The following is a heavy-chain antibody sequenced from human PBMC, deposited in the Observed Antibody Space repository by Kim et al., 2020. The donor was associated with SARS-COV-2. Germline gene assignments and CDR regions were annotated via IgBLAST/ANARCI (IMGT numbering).Heavy chain of an antibody. Sequence: YNDYAVSVKSRITLNPDTAKSLFSLQLNPVTPEDTAVYYCARSSARRFDYWGQGTLVTVSS. D-gene: IGHD6-6*01. J-gene: IGHJ4*02. CDR2: YN. V-gene: IGHV6-1*01. CDR3: ARSSARRFDY.